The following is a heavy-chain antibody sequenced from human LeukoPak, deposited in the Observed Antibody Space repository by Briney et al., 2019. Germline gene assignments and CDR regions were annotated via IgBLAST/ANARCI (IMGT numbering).Heavy chain of an antibody. CDR3: ARDRYGDYTYDY. J-gene: IGHJ4*02. CDR1: GFTFSTYS. Sequence: GGSLRLSCAASGFTFSTYSMNWVRQAPGKGLEWVSYISSSSSTIYYADSVKGRFTISRDIARNSLYLQMNSLRDEDTAAYYCARDRYGDYTYDYWGQGTLVTVSS. V-gene: IGHV3-48*02. CDR2: ISSSSSTI. D-gene: IGHD4-17*01.